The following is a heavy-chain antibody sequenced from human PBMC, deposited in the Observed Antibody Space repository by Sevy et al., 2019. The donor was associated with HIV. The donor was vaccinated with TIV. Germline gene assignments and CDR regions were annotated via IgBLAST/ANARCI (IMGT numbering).Heavy chain of an antibody. CDR3: ARDMELVNEGTQEFYY. CDR2: INPNSGDT. D-gene: IGHD1-7*01. Sequence: ASVKVSCRTSGYTFTGYYIHWVRQAPGQGLEWMGWINPNSGDTNYAQKFQARVTMTRDTSINTAYMELSRLTSDDTALYYCARDMELVNEGTQEFYYWGQGTLVTVSS. J-gene: IGHJ4*02. CDR1: GYTFTGYY. V-gene: IGHV1-2*02.